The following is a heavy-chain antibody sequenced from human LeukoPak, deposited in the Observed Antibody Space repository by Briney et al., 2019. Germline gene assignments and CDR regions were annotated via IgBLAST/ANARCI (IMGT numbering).Heavy chain of an antibody. V-gene: IGHV4-61*02. CDR1: GDSISSGDYY. CDR2: ISSSGST. D-gene: IGHD3-22*01. J-gene: IGHJ3*02. CDR3: ARGPYSYDSSGAFDI. Sequence: SETLSLTCTVSGDSISSGDYYWGWIRQPAGKGLEWIGRISSSGSTNYNPSLKSRVTISVDTSKNQFSLKLSSVTAADTAVYFCARGPYSYDSSGAFDIWGQGTMVTVSS.